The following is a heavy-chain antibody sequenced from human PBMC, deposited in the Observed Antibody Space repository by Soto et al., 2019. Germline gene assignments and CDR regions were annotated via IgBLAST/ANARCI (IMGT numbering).Heavy chain of an antibody. CDR2: INPNSGGT. J-gene: IGHJ6*02. V-gene: IGHV1-2*02. CDR1: GYTFTGYY. D-gene: IGHD2-8*01. CDR3: ARDTIVLMVYAIPGYYYYYGMDV. Sequence: SVKVSCKASGYTFTGYYMHWVRQAPGQGLEWMGWINPNSGGTNYAQKFQGRVTMTRDTSISTAYMELSRLRSDDTAVYYCARDTIVLMVYAIPGYYYYYGMDVWGQGTTVTVSS.